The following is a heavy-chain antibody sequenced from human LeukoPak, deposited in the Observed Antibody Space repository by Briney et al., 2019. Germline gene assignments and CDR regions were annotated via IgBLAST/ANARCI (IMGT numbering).Heavy chain of an antibody. CDR3: ARVTTVMGQVFDP. D-gene: IGHD4-17*01. CDR2: ISSSSSYI. CDR1: GFTFSSYS. J-gene: IGHJ5*02. Sequence: PGGSLRLSCAASGFTFSSYSMNWVRQAPGKGLEWVSSISSSSSYIYYADSVKGRFTISRDNAKNSLYLQMNSLRAEDTAVYYCARVTTVMGQVFDPWGQGTLVTVSS. V-gene: IGHV3-21*04.